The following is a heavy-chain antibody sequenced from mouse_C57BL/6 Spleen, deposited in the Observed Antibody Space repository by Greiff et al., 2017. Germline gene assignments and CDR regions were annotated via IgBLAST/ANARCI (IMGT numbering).Heavy chain of an antibody. Sequence: VQLKESGPELVKPGASVKIPCKASGYTFTDYNMDWVKQSHGKSLEWIGDLNPNHGGTIYNQKFKGQATLTVDKSSSTAYMGLRSLTSEDTAVYYCARSEVITTCDYWGQGATLTVSA. J-gene: IGHJ2*01. CDR3: ARSEVITTCDY. CDR2: LNPNHGGT. D-gene: IGHD1-1*01. V-gene: IGHV1-18*01. CDR1: GYTFTDYN.